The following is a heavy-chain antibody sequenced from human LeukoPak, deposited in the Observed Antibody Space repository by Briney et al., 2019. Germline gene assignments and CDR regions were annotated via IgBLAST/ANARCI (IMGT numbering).Heavy chain of an antibody. CDR2: IKQDGSEK. V-gene: IGHV3-7*01. CDR3: ARVRSGPQTTYFDY. J-gene: IGHJ4*02. D-gene: IGHD1-14*01. Sequence: PGGSLRLSCAASGFTFSSYWMSWVRQAPGKGLEGVANIKQDGSEKYYVDSVKGRFTISRDNAKNSLYLQMSSLRAEDTAVYYCARVRSGPQTTYFDYWGQGTLVTVSS. CDR1: GFTFSSYW.